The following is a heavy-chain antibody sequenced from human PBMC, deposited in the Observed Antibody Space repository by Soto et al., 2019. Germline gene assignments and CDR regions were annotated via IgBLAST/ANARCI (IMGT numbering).Heavy chain of an antibody. Sequence: EVQLVESGGGLVKPGGSRRLSCAASGFTFTRYSMNWVRQAPGKGLEWVSSISSTTNYIYYGDSMKGRFTISRDNAKKSLYLEMNCLRAEDTAVYYCARESEDLTPNFDYWGQGTLVTVSS. J-gene: IGHJ4*02. CDR2: ISSTTNYI. CDR1: GFTFTRYS. V-gene: IGHV3-21*01. CDR3: ARESEDLTPNFDY.